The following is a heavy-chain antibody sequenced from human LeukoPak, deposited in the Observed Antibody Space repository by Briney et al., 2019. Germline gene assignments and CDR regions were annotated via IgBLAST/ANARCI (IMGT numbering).Heavy chain of an antibody. Sequence: SAKVSCXASGGTFSSYAISWVRQAPGQGLEWMGGIIPIFGTANYAQKFQGRVTITADESTSTAYMELSSLRSEDTAVYYCARVQLGIFDYWGQGTLVTVSS. CDR2: IIPIFGTA. V-gene: IGHV1-69*01. CDR1: GGTFSSYA. CDR3: ARVQLGIFDY. D-gene: IGHD7-27*01. J-gene: IGHJ4*02.